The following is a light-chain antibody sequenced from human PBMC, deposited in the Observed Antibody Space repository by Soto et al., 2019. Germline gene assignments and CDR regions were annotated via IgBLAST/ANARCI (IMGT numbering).Light chain of an antibody. Sequence: QSALTQPASVSGSPGQSITIPCTGTSSDVGSYNLVSWYQQHPGKAPKLMIYEVSKRPSGVSNRFSGSKPGNTASLTIAGLQSEDEADYYCCSYAGSSTLVVGGGTKLTVL. V-gene: IGLV2-23*02. CDR2: EVS. J-gene: IGLJ2*01. CDR3: CSYAGSSTLV. CDR1: SSDVGSYNL.